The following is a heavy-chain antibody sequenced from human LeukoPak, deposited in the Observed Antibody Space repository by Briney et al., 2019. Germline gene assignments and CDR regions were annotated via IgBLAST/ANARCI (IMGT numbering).Heavy chain of an antibody. Sequence: GGSLRLSCAASGFTFSSYSINWVRQAPGKGLEWVSSISSSSSSYIYYADSVKGRFTISRDNAKNSLYLQMNSLRAEDTAVYYCARDRKIAAAGTPYWGQGTLVTVSS. V-gene: IGHV3-21*01. J-gene: IGHJ4*02. CDR3: ARDRKIAAAGTPY. D-gene: IGHD6-13*01. CDR2: ISSSSSSYI. CDR1: GFTFSSYS.